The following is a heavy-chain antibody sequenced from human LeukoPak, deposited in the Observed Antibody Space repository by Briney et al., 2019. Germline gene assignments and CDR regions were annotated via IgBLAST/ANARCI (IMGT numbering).Heavy chain of an antibody. Sequence: SETLSLTCAVYGGSFSGYYWSWIPQPPGKGLEWIGEINHSGSTNYNPSLKSRVTISVDTSKNQFSLKLSSVTAADTAVYYCARGRWYYDSSGYYRNWFDPWGQGTLVTVSS. J-gene: IGHJ5*02. CDR2: INHSGST. D-gene: IGHD3-22*01. CDR3: ARGRWYYDSSGYYRNWFDP. CDR1: GGSFSGYY. V-gene: IGHV4-34*01.